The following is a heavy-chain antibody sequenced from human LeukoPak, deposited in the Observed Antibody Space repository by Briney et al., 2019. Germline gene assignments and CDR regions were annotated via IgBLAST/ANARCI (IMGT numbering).Heavy chain of an antibody. D-gene: IGHD2-21*01. CDR3: ARAAGFNYGGEKWFDP. CDR1: GATFSNYA. V-gene: IGHV1-69*13. CDR2: IIPFFGTP. J-gene: IGHJ5*02. Sequence: SVKVSCKSSGATFSNYAINWARHAPGQGLEWMRGIIPFFGTPNYAQKFQGRLTTCPDESASAASMELSSLKSEDTAIYFCARAAGFNYGGEKWFDPWGEGTLVTVSS.